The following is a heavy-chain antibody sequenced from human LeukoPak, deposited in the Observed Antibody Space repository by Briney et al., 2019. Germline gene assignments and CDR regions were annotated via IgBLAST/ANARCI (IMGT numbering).Heavy chain of an antibody. D-gene: IGHD3-22*01. V-gene: IGHV4-61*02. CDR3: ARGGYDSSGYYDIYYFDY. CDR2: IYTSGST. Sequence: SQTLSLTCTVYGGSISRGSYYWSWIRQPAGKGLEWIGRIYTSGSTNYNPSLKSRVTISVDTSKNQFSLKLSSVTAADTAVYYCARGGYDSSGYYDIYYFDYWGQGTLVTVSS. CDR1: GGSISRGSYY. J-gene: IGHJ4*02.